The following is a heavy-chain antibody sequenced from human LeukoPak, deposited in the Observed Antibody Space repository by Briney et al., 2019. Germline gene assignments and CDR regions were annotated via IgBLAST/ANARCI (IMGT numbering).Heavy chain of an antibody. CDR1: AYSISSAYY. Sequence: SETLSLTCTVSAYSISSAYYWGWIRQPPGKGLEWIGRIYTSGSTNYNPSLKSRVTISVDTSKNQFSLKLSSVTAADTAAYYCARDHVWSSASYFDYWGQGILVTVSS. CDR3: ARDHVWSSASYFDY. CDR2: IYTSGST. V-gene: IGHV4-38-2*02. J-gene: IGHJ4*02. D-gene: IGHD2-2*01.